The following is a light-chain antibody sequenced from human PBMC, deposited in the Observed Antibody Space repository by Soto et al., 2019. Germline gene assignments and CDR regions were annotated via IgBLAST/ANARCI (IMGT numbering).Light chain of an antibody. CDR1: QTISDW. CDR3: QQYNIYPLT. V-gene: IGKV1-5*03. J-gene: IGKJ4*01. Sequence: DIQMTQSPSTLSASVGDRVTITCRASQTISDWLAWYQQTPGKAPKLLIYTASTLESGGPSRFSGSGSGTQFTLTISRLQPDDFATYYCQQYNIYPLTFGGGTKLEVK. CDR2: TAS.